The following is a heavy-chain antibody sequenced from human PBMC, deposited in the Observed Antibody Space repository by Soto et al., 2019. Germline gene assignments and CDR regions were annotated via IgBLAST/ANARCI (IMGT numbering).Heavy chain of an antibody. CDR3: AKVFGSYYFDH. CDR2: ISGSGVST. Sequence: PGGSLRLSCATSGFTFSTYAMRWVRQTPGKGLEWVSAISGSGVSTHYADSVKGRFTISRDNSKNTLYLQMNSLRAEDTAVYYCAKVFGSYYFDHRGHGTLVTVSS. D-gene: IGHD3-10*01. CDR1: GFTFSTYA. V-gene: IGHV3-23*01. J-gene: IGHJ4*01.